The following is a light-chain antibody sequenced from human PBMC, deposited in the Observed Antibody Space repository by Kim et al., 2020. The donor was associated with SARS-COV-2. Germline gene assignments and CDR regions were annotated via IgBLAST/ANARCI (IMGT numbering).Light chain of an antibody. CDR3: NSRDSSGNHEV. CDR1: SLRSYY. Sequence: ALGQTVRITCQGDSLRSYYASWYQQKPGQAPVLVIYGKNNRPSGIPDRFSGSSSGNTASLTITGAQAEDKADYYCNSRDSSGNHEVFGGGTQLTVL. CDR2: GKN. V-gene: IGLV3-19*01. J-gene: IGLJ3*02.